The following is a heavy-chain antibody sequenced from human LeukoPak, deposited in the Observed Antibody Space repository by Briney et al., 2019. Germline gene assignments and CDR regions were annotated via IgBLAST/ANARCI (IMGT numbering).Heavy chain of an antibody. CDR2: INPNSGGT. Sequence: ASVKVSFRATASSCASDYIHWVRQSTGKELEWMGWINPNSGGTNYAQKFQGRVTMTRDTSISTAYMELSRLRSDDTAVYYCARKTGYYGSGSRALGWFDPWGQGTLVTVSS. CDR1: ASSCASDY. J-gene: IGHJ5*02. CDR3: ARKTGYYGSGSRALGWFDP. D-gene: IGHD3-10*01. V-gene: IGHV1-2*02.